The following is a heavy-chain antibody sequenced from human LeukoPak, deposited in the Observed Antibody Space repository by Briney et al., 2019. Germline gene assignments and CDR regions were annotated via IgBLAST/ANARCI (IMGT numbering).Heavy chain of an antibody. CDR2: ISHGGST. J-gene: IGHJ4*02. Sequence: SETLSLTCTVAGGSISSYYWSWLRQPPGKGLEWIGSISHGGSTHYNASLKSRVTISIEMSKSQFSLQLTSVIAADTAVDYCTRKVDVPSAIGYFDSWGQGALVTVSS. V-gene: IGHV4-59*08. CDR1: GGSISSYY. D-gene: IGHD2-2*01. CDR3: TRKVDVPSAIGYFDS.